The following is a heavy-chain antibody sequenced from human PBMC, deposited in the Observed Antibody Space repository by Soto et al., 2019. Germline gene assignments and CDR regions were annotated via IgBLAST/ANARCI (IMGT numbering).Heavy chain of an antibody. D-gene: IGHD3-10*01. Sequence: NPSETLSLTCAVSGGFTSTNNWWSWVRQPPGKGLEWTGDAYHSGSTEYNPSLKSRVSISVDKSKNQISLKLTSATAADTAVYYCARSPPSSYYGGSGTFDYWGQGTLVTVSS. CDR3: ARSPPSSYYGGSGTFDY. CDR2: AYHSGST. J-gene: IGHJ4*02. CDR1: GGFTSTNNW. V-gene: IGHV4-4*02.